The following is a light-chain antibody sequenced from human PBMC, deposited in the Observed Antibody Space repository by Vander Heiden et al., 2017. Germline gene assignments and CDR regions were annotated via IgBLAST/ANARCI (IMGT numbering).Light chain of an antibody. CDR1: QNINTW. J-gene: IGKJ2*01. CDR2: QAS. V-gene: IGKV1-5*03. Sequence: DIQMTQSPSTLSASVGDRVTITCRASQNINTWFAWYQQKPGKAPKLLIYQASSLESGVPSRFSGSGSGTEFTLTINSLQPDDFATYYCLQYHSYPYTFGQGTKLEIK. CDR3: LQYHSYPYT.